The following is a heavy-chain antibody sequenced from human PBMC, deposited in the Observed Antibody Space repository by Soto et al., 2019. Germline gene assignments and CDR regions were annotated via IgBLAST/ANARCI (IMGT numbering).Heavy chain of an antibody. J-gene: IGHJ6*02. CDR1: GGSISGYY. D-gene: IGHD2-21*02. V-gene: IGHV4-59*01. CDR2: IYYSGST. CDR3: ARRSAGDGYYYYYGMDV. Sequence: SETLSLTCTVSGGSISGYYWSWIRQPPGKGLEWIGYIYYSGSTNYNPSLKSRVTISVDTSKNQFSLKLSSVTAADTAVYYCARRSAGDGYYYYYGMDVWGQGTTVTVSS.